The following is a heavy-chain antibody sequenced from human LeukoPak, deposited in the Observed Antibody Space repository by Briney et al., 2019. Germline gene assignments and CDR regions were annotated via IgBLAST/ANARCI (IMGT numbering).Heavy chain of an antibody. CDR3: ARQEGLVAATFDY. CDR1: GYSISSGYY. CDR2: IYHTGGT. V-gene: IGHV4-38-2*02. J-gene: IGHJ4*02. Sequence: SETLSLTCTVSGYSISSGYYWGWIRQPPGQGLEWIGSIYHTGGTYYNPSLKSRVTISVDTSKNQFSLNLTSVTAADTAVYYCARQEGLVAATFDYWGQGTLVTVSS. D-gene: IGHD2-15*01.